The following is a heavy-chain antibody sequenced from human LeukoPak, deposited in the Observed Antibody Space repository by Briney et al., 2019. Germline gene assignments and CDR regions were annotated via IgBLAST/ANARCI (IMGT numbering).Heavy chain of an antibody. CDR1: LFTFSNYS. V-gene: IGHV3-48*01. J-gene: IGHJ6*03. CDR3: ARERDSYGYSKAVYYYYMDV. Sequence: GGSLRLSCAASLFTFSNYSMNWVRQAPGKGLEWVSYISSSSSTIYYADSVKGRFTISRDNAKNSLYLQMNSLRAEDTAVYYCARERDSYGYSKAVYYYYMDVWGKGTTVTVSS. D-gene: IGHD5-18*01. CDR2: ISSSSSTI.